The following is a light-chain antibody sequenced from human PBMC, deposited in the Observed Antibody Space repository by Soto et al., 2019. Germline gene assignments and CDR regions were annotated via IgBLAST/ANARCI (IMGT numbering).Light chain of an antibody. CDR3: CSYAGSYTQV. CDR1: SSDVGGYNY. Sequence: QSVLTQPRSVSGSPGQSVTISCTGTSSDVGGYNYVSWYQQHPGKAPKLMIYDVSKRPSGVPDRFSGSKSGNTASLTISGLQAEDEADYYCCSYAGSYTQVFGTGTKLTGL. V-gene: IGLV2-11*01. CDR2: DVS. J-gene: IGLJ1*01.